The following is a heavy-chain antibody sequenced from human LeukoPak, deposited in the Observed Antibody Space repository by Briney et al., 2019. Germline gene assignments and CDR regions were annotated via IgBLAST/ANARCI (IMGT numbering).Heavy chain of an antibody. J-gene: IGHJ3*02. CDR2: INPSGGST. Sequence: ASVKVSCKASGYTFTSYYMHWVRQAPGQGLEWMGIINPSGGSTSYAQKFQGRVTVTRDTSTSTVYMELSSLRSEDTAVYYCARVMTTVITAHAFEIWGLGTMVTVSS. CDR3: ARVMTTVITAHAFEI. V-gene: IGHV1-46*01. D-gene: IGHD4-23*01. CDR1: GYTFTSYY.